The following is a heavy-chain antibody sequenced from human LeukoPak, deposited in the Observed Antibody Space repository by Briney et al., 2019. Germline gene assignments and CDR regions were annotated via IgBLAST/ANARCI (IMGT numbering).Heavy chain of an antibody. CDR2: ISCSSSTI. Sequence: GGSLRLSCAPSGFTFSSYSMNWVGQAPGEGREWGSYISCSSSTIYYADSVKRRFTISRDNAKNSLYLQMNSLRAEDTAVYYCARDEVYYYYYYMDVWGKGTTVTVSS. J-gene: IGHJ6*03. CDR1: GFTFSSYS. V-gene: IGHV3-48*04. CDR3: ARDEVYYYYYYMDV.